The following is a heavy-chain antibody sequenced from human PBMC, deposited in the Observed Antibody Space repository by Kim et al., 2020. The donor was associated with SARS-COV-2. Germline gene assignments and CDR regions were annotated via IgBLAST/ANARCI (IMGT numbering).Heavy chain of an antibody. CDR2: ISSSSATI. CDR1: GFSFSGYS. CDR3: ARDPVPNTRIYFDY. D-gene: IGHD2-8*01. V-gene: IGHV3-48*02. Sequence: GGSLRLSCAASGFSFSGYSMNWVRQAPGKGLEWVSSISSSSATIYYADSVKGRFTISRDNAKNSVYLQMNSLRDEDTAVYYCARDPVPNTRIYFDYWGQG. J-gene: IGHJ4*02.